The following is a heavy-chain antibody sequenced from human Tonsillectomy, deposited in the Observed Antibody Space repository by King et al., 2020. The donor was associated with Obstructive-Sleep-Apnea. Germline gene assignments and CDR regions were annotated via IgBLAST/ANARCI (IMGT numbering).Heavy chain of an antibody. CDR1: GYSFSSYY. J-gene: IGHJ4*01. CDR3: AKEYSSSWSDDY. V-gene: IGHV5-10-1*03. CDR2: IDLGDSDT. Sequence: VQLVESGAEVKKPGESLRISCQGSGYSFSSYYITWVRQMPGKGREWGGRIDLGDSDTNYSPSFQGHGPISVEKSINTAYLQGSSLKASDTAMYYCAKEYSSSWSDDYWGHGTLVTVSS. D-gene: IGHD6-13*01.